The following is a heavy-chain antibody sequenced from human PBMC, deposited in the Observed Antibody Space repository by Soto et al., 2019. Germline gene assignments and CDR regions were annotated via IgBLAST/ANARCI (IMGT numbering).Heavy chain of an antibody. V-gene: IGHV3-21*01. J-gene: IGHJ6*02. CDR1: GFTFSSYS. D-gene: IGHD3-9*01. CDR3: AREGDYDILTGYYKGAYYYGMDV. Sequence: LRLSCAASGFTFSSYSMNWVRQAPGKGLEWVSSISSSSSYIYYADSVKGRFTISRDNAKNSLYLQMNSLRAEDTAVYYCAREGDYDILTGYYKGAYYYGMDVWGQGTTVTVSS. CDR2: ISSSSSYI.